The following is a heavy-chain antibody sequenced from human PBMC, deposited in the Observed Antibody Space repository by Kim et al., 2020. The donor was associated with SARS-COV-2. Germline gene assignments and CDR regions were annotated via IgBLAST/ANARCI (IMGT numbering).Heavy chain of an antibody. J-gene: IGHJ4*02. Sequence: GGSLRLSCAASGFTFSSYGMHWVRQAPGKGLEWVAVISYDGSNKYYADSVKGRFTISRDNSKNTLYLQMNSLRAEDTAVYYCAKEGGIAVAGTRDLDYWGQGTLVTVSS. V-gene: IGHV3-30*18. CDR2: ISYDGSNK. D-gene: IGHD6-19*01. CDR1: GFTFSSYG. CDR3: AKEGGIAVAGTRDLDY.